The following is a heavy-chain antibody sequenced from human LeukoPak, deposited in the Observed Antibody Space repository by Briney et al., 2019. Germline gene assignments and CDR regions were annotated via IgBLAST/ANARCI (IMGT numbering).Heavy chain of an antibody. CDR1: GGSISTYY. V-gene: IGHV4-59*08. CDR3: ARHAGGLAGYFDY. D-gene: IGHD3-3*02. CDR2: IYYSGST. Sequence: PSETLSLTCTVSGGSISTYYWTWIRQRPGKGLEWVGYIYYSGSTNYNPSLKSRVTISVDTSKNQFSLKLSSVTAADTAVYYCARHAGGLAGYFDYWGQGTLVTVSS. J-gene: IGHJ4*02.